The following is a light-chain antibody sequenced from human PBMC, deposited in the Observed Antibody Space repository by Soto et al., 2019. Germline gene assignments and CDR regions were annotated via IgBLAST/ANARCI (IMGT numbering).Light chain of an antibody. J-gene: IGKJ1*01. CDR1: ETINTY. Sequence: DIQMTQSPSSLSASVGDRVTITCRASETINTYLNWYQHKPGQGPKLLIYAAYSLHDGVPSRFSGSGSGTEFPLVISNLQPEDLATYYCQQSDTVVRTFGQGTNVEIK. CDR3: QQSDTVVRT. CDR2: AAY. V-gene: IGKV1-39*01.